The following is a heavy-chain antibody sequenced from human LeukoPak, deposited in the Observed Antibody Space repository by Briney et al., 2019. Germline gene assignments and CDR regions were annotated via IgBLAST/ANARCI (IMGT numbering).Heavy chain of an antibody. J-gene: IGHJ3*02. D-gene: IGHD4-23*01. Sequence: ASVKVSCKASGYTFTVYYVHWVRQAPGQGLEWMGWINPNSGGTNYAQKFQGRVTMTRATSISTAYMELSRLRSDDTAVYYCAKTTVVTPQAFDIWGQGTMVTVSS. V-gene: IGHV1-2*02. CDR3: AKTTVVTPQAFDI. CDR1: GYTFTVYY. CDR2: INPNSGGT.